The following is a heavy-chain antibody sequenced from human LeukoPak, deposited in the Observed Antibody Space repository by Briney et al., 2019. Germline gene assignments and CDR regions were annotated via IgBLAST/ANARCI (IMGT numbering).Heavy chain of an antibody. D-gene: IGHD3-3*01. CDR2: MNPNSGNT. CDR3: ARYPAERFFGVVIRGAFDI. Sequence: ASVKVSCKASGYTFTSYDINWVRQATGQGLEWMGWMNPNSGNTGYAQKFQGRVTMTRNTSISTAYMELSSLRSEDTAVYYCARYPAERFFGVVIRGAFDIWGQGTMVTVSS. CDR1: GYTFTSYD. J-gene: IGHJ3*02. V-gene: IGHV1-8*01.